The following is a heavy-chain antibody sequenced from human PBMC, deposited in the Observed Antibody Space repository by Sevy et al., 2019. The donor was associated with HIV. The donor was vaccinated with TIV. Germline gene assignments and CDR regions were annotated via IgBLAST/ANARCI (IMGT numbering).Heavy chain of an antibody. CDR3: ARSVTLTGYYYYFDY. Sequence: SETLSLTCSVSGYSISSGSYYWSWIPQPAGKELEWIVRIYSSGSTNDNPSLKRRVIISVDTSKNQCSLKLSTETAADTAVYYCARSVTLTGYYYYFDYWGQGTLVTVSS. J-gene: IGHJ4*02. D-gene: IGHD3-9*01. CDR1: GYSISSGSYY. CDR2: IYSSGST. V-gene: IGHV4-61*02.